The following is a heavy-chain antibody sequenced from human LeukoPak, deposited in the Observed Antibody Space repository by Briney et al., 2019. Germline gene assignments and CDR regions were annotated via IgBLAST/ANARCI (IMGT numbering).Heavy chain of an antibody. J-gene: IGHJ4*02. D-gene: IGHD5-18*01. CDR2: IIPIFGTA. CDR1: GGTFSSYA. Sequence: SVKVSCKASGGTFSSYAISWVRQAPGQGLEWMGGIIPIFGTANYAQKFQGRVTITTDESTSTAYMELSSLGSEDTAVYYCARGPAPGYTAMVTIYFDYWGQGTLVTVSS. CDR3: ARGPAPGYTAMVTIYFDY. V-gene: IGHV1-69*05.